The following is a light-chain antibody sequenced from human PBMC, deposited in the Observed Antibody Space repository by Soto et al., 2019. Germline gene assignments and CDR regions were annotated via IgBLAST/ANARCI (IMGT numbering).Light chain of an antibody. Sequence: PGERVTLSCWASQSVSSSYLTWYQQKPGQAPRLLIYGASTRATSIPARFSGSGSGTDFTLTVSSLQPEDFAIYYCQQDYNLPRTFGQGTKVEI. CDR1: QSVSSSY. V-gene: IGKV3D-7*01. CDR3: QQDYNLPRT. CDR2: GAS. J-gene: IGKJ1*01.